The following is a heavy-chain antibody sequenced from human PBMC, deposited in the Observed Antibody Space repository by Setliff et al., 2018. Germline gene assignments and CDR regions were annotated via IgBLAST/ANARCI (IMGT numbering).Heavy chain of an antibody. V-gene: IGHV3-21*05. J-gene: IGHJ4*02. CDR2: ISSSGTYT. CDR3: ARHNTNLQPNDY. D-gene: IGHD1-1*01. Sequence: PGGSLRLSCAASGFTFSSYSMNWVRQAPGKGLEWVSYISSSGTYTYTADSVKGRFTISRDNAKNSLYLQMNSLRAEDTAVYFCARHNTNLQPNDYWGQGALVTVSS. CDR1: GFTFSSYS.